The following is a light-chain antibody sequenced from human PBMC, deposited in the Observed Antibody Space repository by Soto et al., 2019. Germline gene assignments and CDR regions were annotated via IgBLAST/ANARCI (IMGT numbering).Light chain of an antibody. CDR3: QQFATSPLT. V-gene: IGKV3-20*01. Sequence: ENVLTQSPGTLSLSPGERATLSCRASQSLSSSYLAWYQQKPGQAPRLLIYGAYSRATGIQDRFSGSGSGTDFTLTIRRLEPEDFAVYYCQQFATSPLTFGGGTKVDIK. J-gene: IGKJ4*01. CDR2: GAY. CDR1: QSLSSSY.